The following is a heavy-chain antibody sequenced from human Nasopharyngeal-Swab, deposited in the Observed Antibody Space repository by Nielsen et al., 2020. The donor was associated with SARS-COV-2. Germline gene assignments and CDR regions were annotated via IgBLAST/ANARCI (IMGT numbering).Heavy chain of an antibody. CDR1: AYTFSSYG. V-gene: IGHV1-18*01. D-gene: IGHD6-19*01. CDR2: ISAYNGNT. J-gene: IGHJ4*02. CDR3: ARDKGGIAVAGTLDYFDY. Sequence: ASLMVSCKASAYTFSSYGISWVRRAPAQGLQWMGSISAYNGNTNYAQKLQGRVTMTTDTSTSTAYMELRSLRSDDTAVYYCARDKGGIAVAGTLDYFDYWGQGTLVTVSS.